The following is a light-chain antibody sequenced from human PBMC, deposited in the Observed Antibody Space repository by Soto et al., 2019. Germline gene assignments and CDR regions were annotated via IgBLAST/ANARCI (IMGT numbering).Light chain of an antibody. CDR3: QHYNSYSEA. Sequence: DIHMTQSPSSVSASVGYRFTITCGASQSISRYLNWYQQKPGKAPKLLIYAASSLQSGVPSRFSGSGSGTEFTLTISSLQPDDFETYYCQHYNSYSEAFGQGTKVDIK. J-gene: IGKJ1*01. CDR1: QSISRY. V-gene: IGKV1-39*01. CDR2: AAS.